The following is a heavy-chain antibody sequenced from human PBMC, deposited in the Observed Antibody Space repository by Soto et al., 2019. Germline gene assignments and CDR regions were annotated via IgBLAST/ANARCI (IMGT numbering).Heavy chain of an antibody. Sequence: PGGSLRLSCETSGFSFSVYGMHWVRQAPGKGLEWVAVIWYDASKQFYAASVEGRFTISRDNSKAILYLQMNNLRAEDTAVYYCAAWAEGATEVHWGQGTLVTVSS. D-gene: IGHD2-15*01. CDR1: GFSFSVYG. CDR2: IWYDASKQ. V-gene: IGHV3-33*01. CDR3: AAWAEGATEVH. J-gene: IGHJ4*02.